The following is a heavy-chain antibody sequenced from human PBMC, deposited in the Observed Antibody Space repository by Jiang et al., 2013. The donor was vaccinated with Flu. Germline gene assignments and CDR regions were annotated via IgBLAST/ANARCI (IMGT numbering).Heavy chain of an antibody. CDR1: GYSFSGYY. J-gene: IGHJ4*02. CDR2: INPKSGAT. CDR3: VGDPSAGDGDF. Sequence: VKKPGASVKVSCKASGYSFSGYYVHWVRRAPGQGLEWLGWINPKSGATNSAQQLQGRVTLTRDTSVSTLYMELTGLRGDDTSVYYCVGDPSAGDGDFWGQGTLVTVSS. V-gene: IGHV1-2*02. D-gene: IGHD6-13*01.